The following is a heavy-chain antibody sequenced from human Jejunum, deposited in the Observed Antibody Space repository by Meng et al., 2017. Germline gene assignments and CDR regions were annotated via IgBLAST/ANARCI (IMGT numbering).Heavy chain of an antibody. D-gene: IGHD2-15*01. V-gene: IGHV3-74*01. J-gene: IGHJ4*02. CDR3: VTDRRVCSAGDGCYSDYFDK. CDR2: INTDGSNK. Sequence: GGSLRLSCAASGLSFSDYWMHWVRQAPGKGLEWVSRINTDGSNKGYADSVQGRFTISRDNAKNTLYLQMNSLRGDDTSVYYCVTDRRVCSAGDGCYSDYFDKWGQGTMVTVSS. CDR1: GLSFSDYW.